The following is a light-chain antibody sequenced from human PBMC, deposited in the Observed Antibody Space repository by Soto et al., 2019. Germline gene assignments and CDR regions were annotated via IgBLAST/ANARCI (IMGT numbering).Light chain of an antibody. Sequence: DIQMTQSPSSLSASVGDRVTLTCRASQSISSYLNWYQLKPGRPPKLLIYFASSLQAGVPSRFSGAGSETDFTLTITDLQPVDFTSYFCLQTDSVPYTFGQGT. V-gene: IGKV1-39*01. CDR3: LQTDSVPYT. CDR1: QSISSY. CDR2: FAS. J-gene: IGKJ2*01.